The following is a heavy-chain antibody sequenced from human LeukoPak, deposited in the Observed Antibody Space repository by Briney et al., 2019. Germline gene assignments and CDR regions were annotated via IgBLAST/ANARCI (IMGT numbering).Heavy chain of an antibody. V-gene: IGHV4-34*01. Sequence: SETLSLTCAVYGGSFSGYYWSWIRQPQGKGLEWIGEINHSGSTNYNPSLKSRVTISVDTSKNQFSLKLSSVTAADTAVYYCARKRWLQLEYYFDYWGQGTLVTVSS. CDR1: GGSFSGYY. CDR3: ARKRWLQLEYYFDY. D-gene: IGHD1-1*01. CDR2: INHSGST. J-gene: IGHJ4*02.